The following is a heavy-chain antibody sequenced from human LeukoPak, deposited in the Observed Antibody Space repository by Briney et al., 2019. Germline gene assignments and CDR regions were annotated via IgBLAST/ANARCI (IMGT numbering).Heavy chain of an antibody. V-gene: IGHV4-39*07. Sequence: SETLSLTCTVSGGSISSSSYYWGWIRQPPGKGLEWIGRIDYSGSTYDNPSLKSRVTISVDTSKNQFSLKLSSVTAADTAVYYCARVGWAGTTDRHYYYYYYMDVWGKGTTVTISS. CDR2: IDYSGST. CDR1: GGSISSSSYY. J-gene: IGHJ6*03. CDR3: ARVGWAGTTDRHYYYYYYMDV. D-gene: IGHD1-1*01.